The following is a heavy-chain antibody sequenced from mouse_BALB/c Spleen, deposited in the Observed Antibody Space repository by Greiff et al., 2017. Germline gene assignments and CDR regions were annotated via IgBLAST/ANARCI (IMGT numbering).Heavy chain of an antibody. CDR1: GYTFTSYV. Sequence: EVQLQQSGPELVKPGASVKMSCKASGYTFTSYVMHWVKQTPGQGLEWIGYINPYNDGTKYNEKFKGKATLTSDKSSSTAYMELSSLTSEDSAVYYCARGQAGNYRAMDYWGQGTSVTVSS. D-gene: IGHD2-1*01. CDR2: INPYNDGT. V-gene: IGHV1-14*01. J-gene: IGHJ4*01. CDR3: ARGQAGNYRAMDY.